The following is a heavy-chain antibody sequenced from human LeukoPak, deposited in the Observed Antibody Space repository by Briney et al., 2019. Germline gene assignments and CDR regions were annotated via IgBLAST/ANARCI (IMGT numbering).Heavy chain of an antibody. CDR3: ARSLRVAVAASY. D-gene: IGHD6-19*01. CDR1: GFTFSTYW. Sequence: GGSLRLSCAASGFTFSTYWMSWVRQAPGKGLEWVANIKQDGSEKYYLDSLKGRFTISRDNAKNSLYLQMNSLTAEDTAIYYCARSLRVAVAASYWGQGTLVTVSS. J-gene: IGHJ4*02. CDR2: IKQDGSEK. V-gene: IGHV3-7*01.